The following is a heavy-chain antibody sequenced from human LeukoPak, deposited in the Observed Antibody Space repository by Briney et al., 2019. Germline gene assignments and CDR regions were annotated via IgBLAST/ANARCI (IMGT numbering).Heavy chain of an antibody. Sequence: GGSLRLSCAASGFSFSSYGMHWVRQAPGKGLEWVAVILYDGSNKYYADSVKGRFTISRDNSKNTLYLQMNSLRAEDTAVYYCARVGSGPAAGTEYNWFDPWGQGTLVTVSS. CDR1: GFSFSSYG. V-gene: IGHV3-30*03. D-gene: IGHD6-13*01. J-gene: IGHJ5*02. CDR2: ILYDGSNK. CDR3: ARVGSGPAAGTEYNWFDP.